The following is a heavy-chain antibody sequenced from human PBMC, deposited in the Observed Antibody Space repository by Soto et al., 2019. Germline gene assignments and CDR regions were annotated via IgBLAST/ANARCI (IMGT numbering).Heavy chain of an antibody. D-gene: IGHD3-22*01. Sequence: GGSLILSCAASGFTFSSYAMHWVRQAPGKGLEWVAVISYDGSNKYYADSVKGRFTISRDNSKNTLYLQMNSLRAEDTAVYYCARDRLVVIKGWFDPWGQGTLVTVSS. CDR2: ISYDGSNK. J-gene: IGHJ5*02. CDR3: ARDRLVVIKGWFDP. CDR1: GFTFSSYA. V-gene: IGHV3-30-3*01.